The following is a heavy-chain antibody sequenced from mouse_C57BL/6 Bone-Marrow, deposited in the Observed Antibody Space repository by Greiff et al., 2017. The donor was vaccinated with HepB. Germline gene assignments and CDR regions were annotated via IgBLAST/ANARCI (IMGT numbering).Heavy chain of an antibody. CDR2: SHPNSGST. V-gene: IGHV1-64*01. Sequence: QVQLQQPGAELVKPGASVKMSCKASGYTFTSYWITWVKQRPGKGLEWIGMSHPNSGSTNYNEKFKSKATLTVDKSSSTAYMQLSSLTSEDSAVYYCARKGATVVATDYWGQGTTLTVSS. CDR1: GYTFTSYW. CDR3: ARKGATVVATDY. D-gene: IGHD1-1*01. J-gene: IGHJ2*01.